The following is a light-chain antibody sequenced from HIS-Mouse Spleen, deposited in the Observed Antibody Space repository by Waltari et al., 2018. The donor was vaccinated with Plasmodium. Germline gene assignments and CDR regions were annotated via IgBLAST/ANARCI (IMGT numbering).Light chain of an antibody. J-gene: IGLJ3*02. CDR3: YSTDSSGNHRV. CDR1: ALPKKY. CDR2: EDS. Sequence: SYELTQPPSVSVSPGQTARITCSGDALPKKYAYWYQQKSVPAPVLVIYEDSTRPSGIHERFSGASSGTMSTLTISGAQVEDEADYYCYSTDSSGNHRVFGGGTKLTVL. V-gene: IGLV3-10*01.